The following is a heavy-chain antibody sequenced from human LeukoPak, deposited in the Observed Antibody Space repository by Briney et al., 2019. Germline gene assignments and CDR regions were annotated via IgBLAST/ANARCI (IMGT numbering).Heavy chain of an antibody. V-gene: IGHV3-21*01. CDR2: ISSSSSYI. Sequence: PGGSLRLSCGASGFTFSSYSMNWVRQAPGKGREGGSSISSSSSYIYYADSVKGRFTISRDNAKNSLYLQMNSLRAEDTAVYYCAKDTAMGYYYGMDVWGQGTTVTVSS. D-gene: IGHD5-18*01. CDR1: GFTFSSYS. J-gene: IGHJ6*02. CDR3: AKDTAMGYYYGMDV.